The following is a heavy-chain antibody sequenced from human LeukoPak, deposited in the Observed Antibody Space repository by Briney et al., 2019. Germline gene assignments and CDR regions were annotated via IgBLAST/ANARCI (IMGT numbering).Heavy chain of an antibody. CDR3: STRDQSRTDVVPPDY. J-gene: IGHJ4*02. D-gene: IGHD5/OR15-5a*01. CDR2: ISHCGDT. CDR1: GVSISSCNW. V-gene: IGHV4-4*02. Sequence: SETLSLTCAVSGVSISSCNWWTWVRQPPGKGLEWIGEISHCGDTKYSPSLRTRVTISIDRSKNHLSLNLNSVTAADTAIYYCSTRDQSRTDVVPPDYRGQGTLVTVSS.